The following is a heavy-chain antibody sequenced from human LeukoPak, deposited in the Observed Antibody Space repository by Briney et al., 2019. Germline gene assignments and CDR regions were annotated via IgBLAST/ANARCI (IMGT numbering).Heavy chain of an antibody. Sequence: ASVKVSCKASGGTFSSYAISWVRQAPGHGLEWMGGLIPIYGTINYAQKFQGRLTISADKSTNTTYMELNSLQSEDTAVYYCAKSGPPSRDYYYYMDVWGEGTMVTVSS. V-gene: IGHV1-69*06. CDR2: LIPIYGTI. J-gene: IGHJ6*03. CDR3: AKSGPPSRDYYYYMDV. CDR1: GGTFSSYA.